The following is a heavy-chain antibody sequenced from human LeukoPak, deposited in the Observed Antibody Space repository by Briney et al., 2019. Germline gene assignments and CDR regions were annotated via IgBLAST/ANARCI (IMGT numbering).Heavy chain of an antibody. V-gene: IGHV4-59*01. Sequence: SETLSLTCTVSDDSISDYYRGWIRQPPGKGLEWIGYFHNSGTSTYNPSLKSRVTISVDTSKNQFPLKLSPVTAADTAVYYCAMPWGEHIVSLWGRGTLVTVSS. J-gene: IGHJ2*01. CDR3: AMPWGEHIVSL. D-gene: IGHD5/OR15-5a*01. CDR1: DDSISDYY. CDR2: FHNSGTS.